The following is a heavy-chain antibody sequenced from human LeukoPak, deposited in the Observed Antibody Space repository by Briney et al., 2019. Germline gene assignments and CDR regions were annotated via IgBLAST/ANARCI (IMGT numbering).Heavy chain of an antibody. CDR1: GYTFTSYG. CDR3: ARPSAVAGTMDY. J-gene: IGHJ4*02. V-gene: IGHV1-46*01. D-gene: IGHD6-19*01. CDR2: INPSGGST. Sequence: ASVKVSCKASGYTFTSYGISWVRQAPGQGLEWMGIINPSGGSTSYAQKFQGRVTMTRDTSTSTVYMELSSLRSEDTAVYYCARPSAVAGTMDYWGQGTLVTVSS.